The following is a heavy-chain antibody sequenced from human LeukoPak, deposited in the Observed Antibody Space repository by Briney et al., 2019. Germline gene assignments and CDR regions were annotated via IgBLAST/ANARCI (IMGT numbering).Heavy chain of an antibody. D-gene: IGHD2-21*02. J-gene: IGHJ4*02. V-gene: IGHV3-30-3*01. CDR2: ISYDGSNK. CDR3: AREARVTAYFDY. CDR1: GFTFSSYA. Sequence: PGGSLRLSCAASGFTFSSYAMHWVRPAPGKGLEWVAVISYDGSNKYYADSVKGRFTISRDNSKNTLYLQMNSLRAEDTAVYYCAREARVTAYFDYWGQGTLVTASS.